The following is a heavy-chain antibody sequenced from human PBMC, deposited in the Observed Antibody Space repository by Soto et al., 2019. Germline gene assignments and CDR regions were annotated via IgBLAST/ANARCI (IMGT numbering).Heavy chain of an antibody. D-gene: IGHD3-22*01. CDR3: ARSYYYDSSGDYRSFFQH. CDR2: IWYDGRNK. J-gene: IGHJ1*01. CDR1: GFTFSRYG. V-gene: IGHV3-33*01. Sequence: QVQLVESGGGVVKPGRSLRLSCAASGFTFSRYGMHWVRQAPGQGLEWVAVIWYDGRNKYYADSVKGRFTIARDNSKNTLYLQMNSLRAEYTAVYYCARSYYYDSSGDYRSFFQHWGQGTLVTVSS.